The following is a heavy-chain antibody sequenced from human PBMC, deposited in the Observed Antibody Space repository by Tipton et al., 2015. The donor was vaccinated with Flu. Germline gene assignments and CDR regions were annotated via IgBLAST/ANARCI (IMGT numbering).Heavy chain of an antibody. CDR3: ARVREADYAYGLDV. CDR1: GFTVSTNY. J-gene: IGHJ6*02. Sequence: LRLSCEASGFTVSTNYMGWVRQAPGKGLEWVSVIYRGDRTYYADAVKGRFTTSRDNSKNTFYVQMNSLRVEDTAVYYCARVREADYAYGLDVWGQGTTVTVSS. CDR2: IYRGDRT. D-gene: IGHD3-16*01. V-gene: IGHV3-53*01.